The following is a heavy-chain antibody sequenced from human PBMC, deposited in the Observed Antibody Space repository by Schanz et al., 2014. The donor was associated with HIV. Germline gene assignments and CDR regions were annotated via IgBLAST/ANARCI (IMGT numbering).Heavy chain of an antibody. CDR2: ISWNSASV. V-gene: IGHV3-9*01. Sequence: EVQVVESGGGLVQPGRSLRLSCAASGFNFGDYAMHWVRQVPGKGLEWVSGISWNSASVGYADTVKGRFTISRDNAKNSLELQMTSLRAEDTALYYCIKGRTQLWIPYFDSWGPGTLVTVSS. J-gene: IGHJ4*02. CDR1: GFNFGDYA. D-gene: IGHD5-18*01. CDR3: IKGRTQLWIPYFDS.